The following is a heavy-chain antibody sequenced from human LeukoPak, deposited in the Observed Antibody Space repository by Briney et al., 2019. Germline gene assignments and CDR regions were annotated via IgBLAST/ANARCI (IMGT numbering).Heavy chain of an antibody. V-gene: IGHV1-2*02. D-gene: IGHD3-22*01. CDR2: INPNSGGT. CDR3: YYRVSSGYLT. J-gene: IGHJ4*02. Sequence: ASVKVSCKASGYTFTGYYLHWVRQAPGQGLEWMGWINPNSGGTYYAQKFQGRVSMTRDTSISTAYMELSSLRSDDTAVYYCYYRVSSGYLTWGQGTLVAVSS. CDR1: GYTFTGYY.